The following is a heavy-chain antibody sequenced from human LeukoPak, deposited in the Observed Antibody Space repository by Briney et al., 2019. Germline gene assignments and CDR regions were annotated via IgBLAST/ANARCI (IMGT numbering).Heavy chain of an antibody. CDR2: ISSSGSAI. V-gene: IGHV3-48*03. CDR1: GFTFSNFE. CDR3: VSDAFDI. J-gene: IGHJ3*02. Sequence: GESLRLSCAASGFTFSNFEMTWVRQAPEKGLELVSYISSSGSAIYYGDSVKGRFTISRDNAKNSLYLQMNNLRAEDTAVYYCVSDAFDIWGQGTMVTVSS.